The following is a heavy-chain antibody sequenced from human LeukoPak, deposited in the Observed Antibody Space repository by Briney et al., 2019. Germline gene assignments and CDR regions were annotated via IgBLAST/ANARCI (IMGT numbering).Heavy chain of an antibody. J-gene: IGHJ3*02. V-gene: IGHV3-23*01. CDR2: ISGSGGST. D-gene: IGHD3-22*01. CDR1: GFTFDDYA. CDR3: VKDYGSSGYWGRLDAFDM. Sequence: SGGSLRLSCAASGFTFDDYAMHWVRQAPGKGLEWVSGISGSGGSTYYADSVKGRFTISRDNPKNTVDLQMNRLRGEDTAVYYCVKDYGSSGYWGRLDAFDMWGQGTVVTVSS.